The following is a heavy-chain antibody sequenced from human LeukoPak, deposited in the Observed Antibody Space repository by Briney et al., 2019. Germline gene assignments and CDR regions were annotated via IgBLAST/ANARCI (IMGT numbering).Heavy chain of an antibody. V-gene: IGHV3-30*02. J-gene: IGHJ4*02. CDR1: GFTFSSYG. CDR2: IRNDESNK. Sequence: GGSLRLPCAASGFTFSSYGMHWVRQAPGKGLEWVAFIRNDESNKYYTDSVKGRFTISRDNSNSTLYLQMNSLRAEDTAVYFCAKGNPNDYWGQGTLVTVSS. D-gene: IGHD2/OR15-2a*01. CDR3: AKGNPNDY.